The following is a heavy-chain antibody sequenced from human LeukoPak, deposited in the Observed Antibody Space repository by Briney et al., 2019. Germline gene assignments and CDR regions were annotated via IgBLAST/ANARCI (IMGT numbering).Heavy chain of an antibody. CDR1: GGSFSDYY. J-gene: IGHJ4*02. Sequence: PSETLSLTCAVYGGSFSDYYWSWIRQPPGRGLEWIGEINHSGSTNYNPSLKSRVAISVDTSKNQFSLKLSSVTAADTAVYYCARSVGSSGYYFNYWGQGTLVTVSS. CDR2: INHSGST. CDR3: ARSVGSSGYYFNY. D-gene: IGHD3-22*01. V-gene: IGHV4-34*01.